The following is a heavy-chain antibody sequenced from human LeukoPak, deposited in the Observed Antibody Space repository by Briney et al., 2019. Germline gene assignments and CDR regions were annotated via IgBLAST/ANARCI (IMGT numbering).Heavy chain of an antibody. J-gene: IGHJ6*04. Sequence: KPSETLSLTCAVYGGSFSGYYWSWIRQPPGKGLEWIGEINHSGSTNYNPSLKSRVTISVDTSKNQFSLKLSSVTAADTAVYYCARGSGSGSYPMDVWGKGTTVTVSS. CDR1: GGSFSGYY. CDR2: INHSGST. CDR3: ARGSGSGSYPMDV. V-gene: IGHV4-34*01. D-gene: IGHD3-10*01.